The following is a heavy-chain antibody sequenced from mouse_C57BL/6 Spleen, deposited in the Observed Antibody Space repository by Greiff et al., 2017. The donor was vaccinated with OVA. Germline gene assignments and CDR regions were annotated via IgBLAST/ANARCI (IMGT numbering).Heavy chain of an antibody. D-gene: IGHD2-1*01. CDR1: GYAFTNYL. J-gene: IGHJ4*01. Sequence: QVQLQQSGAELVRPGTSVKVSCKASGYAFTNYLIEWVKQRPGQGLEWIGVINPGSGGTNYNEKFKGKATLTADKSSSTAYMQLSSLTSEDSAVYFCARTGNYEHYAMDYWGQGTSVTVSS. CDR2: INPGSGGT. CDR3: ARTGNYEHYAMDY. V-gene: IGHV1-54*01.